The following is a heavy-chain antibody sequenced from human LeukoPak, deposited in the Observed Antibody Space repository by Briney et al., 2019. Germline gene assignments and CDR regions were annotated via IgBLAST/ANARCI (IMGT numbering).Heavy chain of an antibody. Sequence: PGGSLRLSCAASGFTFSSYAMSWVRQAPGKGLEWVSGISWNSGSIGYADSVKGRFTISRDNAKNSLYLQMNSLRAEDTALYYCAKDRLRQAAGDDAFDIWGQGTMVTVSS. CDR2: ISWNSGSI. D-gene: IGHD6-13*01. V-gene: IGHV3-9*01. CDR3: AKDRLRQAAGDDAFDI. J-gene: IGHJ3*02. CDR1: GFTFSSYA.